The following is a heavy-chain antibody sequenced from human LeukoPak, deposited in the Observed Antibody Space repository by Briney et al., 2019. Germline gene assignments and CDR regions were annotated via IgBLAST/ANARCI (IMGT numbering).Heavy chain of an antibody. D-gene: IGHD5-18*01. Sequence: GGSLRLSCAASGFTFSSHAMNWVRQAPGKGLEWVSSIGTSNSYIYYADSVTGRFTISRDNAKNSLYLQMNSLRAEDTAVYYCARRATTERGHSYGLDYWGQGTLVTVSS. CDR2: IGTSNSYI. J-gene: IGHJ4*02. CDR3: ARRATTERGHSYGLDY. CDR1: GFTFSSHA. V-gene: IGHV3-21*01.